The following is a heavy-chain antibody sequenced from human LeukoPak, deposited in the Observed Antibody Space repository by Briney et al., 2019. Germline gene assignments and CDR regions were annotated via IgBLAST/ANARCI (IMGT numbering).Heavy chain of an antibody. CDR3: ARDLAAAGYYYYYGMDA. Sequence: GGSLRLSCAASGFTFSDYYMSWIRQAPGKGLEWVSYISSSGSTIYYADSVKGRFTISRDNAKNSLYLQMNSLRAEDTAVYYCARDLAAAGYYYYYGMDAWGQGTTVTVSS. D-gene: IGHD6-13*01. J-gene: IGHJ6*02. CDR2: ISSSGSTI. CDR1: GFTFSDYY. V-gene: IGHV3-11*01.